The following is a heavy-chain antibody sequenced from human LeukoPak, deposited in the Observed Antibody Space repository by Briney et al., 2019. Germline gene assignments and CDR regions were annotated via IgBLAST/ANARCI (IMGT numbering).Heavy chain of an antibody. D-gene: IGHD3-10*01. V-gene: IGHV3-53*01. CDR1: GFTVSSNY. CDR3: ARMRWFGEPYYFDY. J-gene: IGHJ4*02. CDR2: IYSGGST. Sequence: GGSLRLSCAASGFTVSSNYMSWVRQAPGKGLEWDSVIYSGGSTYYADSVKGRFTISRDNSKNTLYLQMNSLRAEDTAVYYCARMRWFGEPYYFDYWGQGTLVTVSS.